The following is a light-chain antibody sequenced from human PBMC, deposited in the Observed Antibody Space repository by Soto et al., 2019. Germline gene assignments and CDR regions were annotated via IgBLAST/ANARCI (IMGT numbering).Light chain of an antibody. J-gene: IGKJ1*01. CDR1: ESVSSN. Sequence: ETVMTQSPATLSGSPGERATLSCRASESVSSNLVWYQQKPGQAPRLLIHGASTRVTGIPARFSGSGSGTEFTLTISSLQSEDFAVYYCLQYKNWPRTFGQGTKVEIK. CDR2: GAS. V-gene: IGKV3-15*01. CDR3: LQYKNWPRT.